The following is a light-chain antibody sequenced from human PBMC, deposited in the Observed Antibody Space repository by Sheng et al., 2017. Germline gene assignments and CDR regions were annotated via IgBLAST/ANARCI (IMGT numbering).Light chain of an antibody. CDR3: SYTSSSKG. Sequence: SALTQPASVSGSPGQSITISCTGTSSDVGGYNYVSWYQQHPGKAPKLMIYDVSNRPSGVSNRFSGSKSGNTASLTISGLQAEDEADYYCSYTSSSKGFGTGTKVHRP. CDR1: SSDVGGYNY. CDR2: DVS. J-gene: IGLJ1*01. V-gene: IGLV2-14*03.